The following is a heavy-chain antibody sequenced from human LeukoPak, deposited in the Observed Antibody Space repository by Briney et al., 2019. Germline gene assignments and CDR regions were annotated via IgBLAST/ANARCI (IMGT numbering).Heavy chain of an antibody. CDR2: ISGDSNTI. J-gene: IGHJ6*02. D-gene: IGHD2-8*01. CDR3: AREGCTMTTCRRAGGHLDV. CDR1: GFTFNAYH. V-gene: IGHV3-48*02. Sequence: PGGSLRLSCAASGFTFNAYHMNWVRQAPGKGLEWISYISGDSNTIYHADSVRGRFTISRDNAKNSLYLQMNSLRDEDTAMYYCAREGCTMTTCRRAGGHLDVWGQGTTVTVSS.